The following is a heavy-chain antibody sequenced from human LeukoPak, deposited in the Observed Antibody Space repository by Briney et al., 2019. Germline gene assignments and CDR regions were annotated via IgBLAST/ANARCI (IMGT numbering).Heavy chain of an antibody. D-gene: IGHD2-15*01. CDR3: ARGWSVSPLYGMDV. Sequence: GASVKVSCKASGYTFTSYAMNWVRQAPGQGLEWMGWINTNTGNPTYAQGLTGRFVFSLDTSVSTAYLQISSLKAEDTAVYYCARGWSVSPLYGMDVWGQGTTVTVSS. V-gene: IGHV7-4-1*02. CDR2: INTNTGNP. CDR1: GYTFTSYA. J-gene: IGHJ6*02.